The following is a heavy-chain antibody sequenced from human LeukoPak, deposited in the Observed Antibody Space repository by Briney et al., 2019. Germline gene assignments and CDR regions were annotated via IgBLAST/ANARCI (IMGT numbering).Heavy chain of an antibody. D-gene: IGHD2-21*02. Sequence: SETLSLTCTVSGGSISSRSHYWGWIRQPPGKGLEWIGSIFYSGSTSYNVSLKSRVSISVETSKNRFSLKLSSVTASDTAVYYCARLGGEAYCGDDCRPGAFDIWGQGTMVTVSS. CDR2: IFYSGST. CDR1: GGSISSRSHY. V-gene: IGHV4-39*01. J-gene: IGHJ3*02. CDR3: ARLGGEAYCGDDCRPGAFDI.